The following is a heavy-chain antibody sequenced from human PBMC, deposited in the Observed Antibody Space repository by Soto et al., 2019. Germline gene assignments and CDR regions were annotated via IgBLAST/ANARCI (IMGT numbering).Heavy chain of an antibody. J-gene: IGHJ5*02. CDR3: AREQGTVADWFDP. D-gene: IGHD6-19*01. Sequence: VQLVESGGGVVQPGRSLRLSCAASGFTFSSYAMHWVRQAPGKGLEWVAVISYDGSNKYYADSVKGRFTISRDNSKNTLYLQMNSLRAEDTAVYYCAREQGTVADWFDPWGQGTLVTVSS. CDR2: ISYDGSNK. CDR1: GFTFSSYA. V-gene: IGHV3-30-3*01.